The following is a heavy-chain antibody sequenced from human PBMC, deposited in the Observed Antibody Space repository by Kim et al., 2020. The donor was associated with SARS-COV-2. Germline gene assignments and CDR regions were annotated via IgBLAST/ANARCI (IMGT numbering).Heavy chain of an antibody. J-gene: IGHJ4*02. Sequence: GGSLRLSCAASGFIVSRINFSWVRQAPGKGLEWVSVINNGGNTYYADSVKGRFTISRDSSKNTLYLQMNSLRAEDTAVYYCTRRGDIAIHHFDYWGQGTL. CDR1: GFIVSRIN. CDR2: INNGGNT. D-gene: IGHD3-10*01. V-gene: IGHV3-66*01. CDR3: TRRGDIAIHHFDY.